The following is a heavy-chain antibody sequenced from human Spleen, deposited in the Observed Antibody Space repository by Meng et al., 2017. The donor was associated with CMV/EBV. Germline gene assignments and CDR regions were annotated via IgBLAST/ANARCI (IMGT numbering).Heavy chain of an antibody. V-gene: IGHV3-7*01. CDR2: IKQDGSEK. J-gene: IGHJ6*02. Sequence: GESLKISCAASRLYFSDYHMTWLRQAPGKGLEWVANIKQDGSEKYYVDSVKGRFTISRDNAKNSLYLQMNSLRAEDTAVYYCAREVRGHSGYAYYYYGMDVWGQGTTVTVSS. CDR1: RLYFSDYH. CDR3: AREVRGHSGYAYYYYGMDV. D-gene: IGHD5-12*01.